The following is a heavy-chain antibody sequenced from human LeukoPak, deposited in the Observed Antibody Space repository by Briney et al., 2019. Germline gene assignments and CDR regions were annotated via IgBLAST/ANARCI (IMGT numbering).Heavy chain of an antibody. J-gene: IGHJ4*02. CDR1: GGSISSGDYY. Sequence: SETLSLTCTVSGGSISSGDYYWSWIRQPPGKGLEWIGYIYYSGSTYYNPSLKSRVTISVDMSKNQFSLRLRSVTAADTAIYYCARHAGSYGYRVFDYWGQGTLVTVSS. D-gene: IGHD5-18*01. CDR3: ARHAGSYGYRVFDY. V-gene: IGHV4-30-4*08. CDR2: IYYSGST.